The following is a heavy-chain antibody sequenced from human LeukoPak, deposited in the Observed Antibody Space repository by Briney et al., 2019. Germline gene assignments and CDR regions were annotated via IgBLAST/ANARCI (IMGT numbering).Heavy chain of an antibody. J-gene: IGHJ4*02. CDR3: ARRVSEGSFGGVIGY. Sequence: PSEILSLTCAVYGGSFSGYYCSWIRQPPGEGLEWIGEINHSGSTNYNPSLKSRVTISVDTSKNQFSLKLSSVTAADTAVYYCARRVSEGSFGGVIGYWGQGTLVTVSS. V-gene: IGHV4-34*01. CDR1: GGSFSGYY. D-gene: IGHD3-16*02. CDR2: INHSGST.